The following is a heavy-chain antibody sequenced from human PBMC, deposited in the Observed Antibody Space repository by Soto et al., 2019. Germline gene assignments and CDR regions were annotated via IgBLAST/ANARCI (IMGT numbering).Heavy chain of an antibody. Sequence: QVQLHESGPGLVKPSQTLSLTCTVSGGSISSGGYYWSWIRQHPGKGLEWIGYIYYSGSTYYNPSLKSRVTISVDTSKNQFSLKLGSVTAADTAVYYCARGAFIAACWAYFDYWGQGTLVTVSS. CDR3: ARGAFIAACWAYFDY. J-gene: IGHJ4*02. CDR1: GGSISSGGYY. V-gene: IGHV4-31*03. D-gene: IGHD6-6*01. CDR2: IYYSGST.